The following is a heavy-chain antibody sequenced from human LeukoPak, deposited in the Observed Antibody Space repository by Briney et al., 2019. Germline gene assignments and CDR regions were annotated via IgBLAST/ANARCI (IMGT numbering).Heavy chain of an antibody. D-gene: IGHD1-26*01. J-gene: IGHJ4*02. CDR1: GGSISSYY. CDR2: INHSGST. CDR3: ARQRVASGTVGH. V-gene: IGHV4-34*01. Sequence: SETLSLTCTVSGGSISSYYWSWIRQPPGKGLEWIGEINHSGSTNYNPSLKSRVTISVDTSKNQFSLKLSSVTAADTAVYYCARQRVASGTVGHWGQGTLVTVSS.